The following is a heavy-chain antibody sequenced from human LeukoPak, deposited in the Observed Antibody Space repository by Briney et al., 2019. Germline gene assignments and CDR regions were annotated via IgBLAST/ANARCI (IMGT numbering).Heavy chain of an antibody. CDR1: GCTFSSYS. Sequence: PGGSLRLSCVASGCTFSSYSMNWVRQAPGKGLEWVSYISSSSSIYYADSVKGRFTTSRDNAKNSLYLQMNSLRAEDTALYYCAKDPINYDYSPNWFDPWGQGTLVTVSS. CDR2: ISSSSSI. D-gene: IGHD4-11*01. CDR3: AKDPINYDYSPNWFDP. V-gene: IGHV3-48*01. J-gene: IGHJ5*02.